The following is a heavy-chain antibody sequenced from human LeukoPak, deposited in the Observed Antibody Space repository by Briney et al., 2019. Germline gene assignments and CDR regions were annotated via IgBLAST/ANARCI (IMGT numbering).Heavy chain of an antibody. D-gene: IGHD2/OR15-2a*01. CDR3: AGHHPRNTVDF. CDR1: GGSISSYC. V-gene: IGHV4-59*08. CDR2: ISDIGSI. J-gene: IGHJ4*02. Sequence: KPSETLSLTCTVSGGSISSYCWSWIRQPPGKGLEWIAYISDIGSINYNPSLKSRVTISLDTSRNQFSLKLSSVTAADTAVYYCAGHHPRNTVDFWGQGTLVTVSS.